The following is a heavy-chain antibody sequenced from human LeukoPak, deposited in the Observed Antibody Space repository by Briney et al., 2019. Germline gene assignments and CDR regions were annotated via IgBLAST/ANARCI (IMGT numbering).Heavy chain of an antibody. CDR3: AKAAGRIVVASFDY. Sequence: GGSLRLSCAASGFTFSSYNMNWVRQAPGKGLEWVAFIRYDGSNKYYADSVKGRFTISRDNSKNTLYLQMNSLRAEDTAVYYCAKAAGRIVVASFDYWGQGTLVTVSS. J-gene: IGHJ4*02. CDR2: IRYDGSNK. CDR1: GFTFSSYN. D-gene: IGHD3-22*01. V-gene: IGHV3-30*02.